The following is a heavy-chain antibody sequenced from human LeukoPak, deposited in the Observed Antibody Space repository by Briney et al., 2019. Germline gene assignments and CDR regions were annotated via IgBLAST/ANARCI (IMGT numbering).Heavy chain of an antibody. D-gene: IGHD5-24*01. Sequence: SETLSLTCSVSGGSISTSGYYWGWIRQPPGKGLEWIGAIYYSGNNFYNPSLESRVTISVDTSKNQFSLKMISVTAADTSVYYCASLDAYNKFFEDWGQGTLVTVSS. CDR1: GGSISTSGYY. CDR2: IYYSGNN. J-gene: IGHJ4*01. CDR3: ASLDAYNKFFED. V-gene: IGHV4-39*07.